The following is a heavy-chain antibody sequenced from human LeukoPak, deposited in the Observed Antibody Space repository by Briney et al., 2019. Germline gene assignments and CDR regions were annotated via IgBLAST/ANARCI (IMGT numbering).Heavy chain of an antibody. CDR2: VFYSGST. D-gene: IGHD4-17*01. J-gene: IGHJ4*02. CDR1: GNSISSTTYY. Sequence: SETLSLTCTVSGNSISSTTYYWSWIRQPPGKGPEWIGSVFYSGSTYYNPSLTSRVTISVDTSKNQFSLKLSSVTAADTAVYYCARDDYGDWDFDYWGQGNLVTVSS. CDR3: ARDDYGDWDFDY. V-gene: IGHV4-39*07.